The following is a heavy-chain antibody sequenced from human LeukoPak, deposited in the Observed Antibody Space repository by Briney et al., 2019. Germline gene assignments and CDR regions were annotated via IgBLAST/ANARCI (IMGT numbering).Heavy chain of an antibody. CDR2: ISYDGSNK. D-gene: IGHD6-25*01. V-gene: IGHV3-30*18. J-gene: IGHJ6*02. CDR1: GFTFSSYG. CDR3: AKDTYSSGYYYYGMDV. Sequence: GGSLRLSCAASGFTFSSYGMHWVRQAPGKGLEGVAVISYDGSNKYYADSVKGRFTISRDKSKTTLYLQMNSLRAEDTTVYYCAKDTYSSGYYYYGMDVWGQGTTVTVSS.